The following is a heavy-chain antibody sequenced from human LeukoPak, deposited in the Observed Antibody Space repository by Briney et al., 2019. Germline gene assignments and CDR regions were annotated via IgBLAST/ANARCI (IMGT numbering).Heavy chain of an antibody. CDR1: GFTFSSYW. V-gene: IGHV3-7*01. CDR2: IKQDGSEK. J-gene: IGHJ3*02. D-gene: IGHD2-2*03. CDR3: ARDGYCSSTSRQSPLDAFDI. Sequence: GGSLRLSCAASGFTFSSYWMSWVRQAPGKGLEWVANIKQDGSEKYYVDSVKGRFTISRDNAKNSLYLQMNSLRAEDTAVYYCARDGYCSSTSRQSPLDAFDIWGQGTMVTVSS.